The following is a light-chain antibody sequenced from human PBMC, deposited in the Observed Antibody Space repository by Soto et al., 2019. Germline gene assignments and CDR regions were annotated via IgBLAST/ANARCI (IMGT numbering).Light chain of an antibody. Sequence: EIVMTQSPATLSVSPGERATLSCRASQSVSSSSLAWYQQKRGQAPRLLIHDASSRATGIPDRFSGSGSGTDFTLTISRLEPEDFAVYYCQQYGSSGTFGQGTKVDIK. CDR1: QSVSSSS. CDR3: QQYGSSGT. V-gene: IGKV3-20*01. CDR2: DAS. J-gene: IGKJ1*01.